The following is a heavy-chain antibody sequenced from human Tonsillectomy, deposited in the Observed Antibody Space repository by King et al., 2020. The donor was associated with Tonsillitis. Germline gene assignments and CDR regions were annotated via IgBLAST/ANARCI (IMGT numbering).Heavy chain of an antibody. CDR2: INHSGST. D-gene: IGHD3-22*01. CDR1: GGSFSGYY. V-gene: IGHV4-34*01. J-gene: IGHJ6*03. CDR3: ARRPGDSSVDYYYYMDV. Sequence: VQLQQWGAGLLKPSETLSLTCAVYGGSFSGYYWSWIRQPPGKGLEWIGEINHSGSTNYNPSLKSRVTISVDTSKNQFSLKLSSVTAADTAVYYCARRPGDSSVDYYYYMDVWGKGTTVTVSS.